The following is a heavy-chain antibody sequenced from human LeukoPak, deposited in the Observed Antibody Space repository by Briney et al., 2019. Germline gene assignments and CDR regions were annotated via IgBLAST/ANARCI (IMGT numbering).Heavy chain of an antibody. V-gene: IGHV3-9*01. CDR1: GFTFDDYA. CDR2: ISWNSGSI. Sequence: PGRSLRLSCAASGFTFDDYAMHWVRQAPGKGLEWVSGISWNSGSIGYADSVKGRFTISRDNAKNSLYLQMNSLRAEDTAVYYCARYATVAAHRDFDYWGQGTLVTVSS. J-gene: IGHJ4*02. D-gene: IGHD6-19*01. CDR3: ARYATVAAHRDFDY.